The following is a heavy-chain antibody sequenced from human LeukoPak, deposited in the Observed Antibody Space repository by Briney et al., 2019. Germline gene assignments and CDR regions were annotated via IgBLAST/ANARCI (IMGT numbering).Heavy chain of an antibody. J-gene: IGHJ4*02. CDR2: ISFDGGDK. D-gene: IGHD2-15*01. CDR3: AKQGRDHCSGGSCYLFDY. V-gene: IGHV3-30*18. Sequence: PGGSLRPSCAASGFTFISFGMHWVRQAPGKGLQWGALISFDGGDKYYADSVKGRFTISRDNSKDTLFLQMNSLRPEDTAVYYCAKQGRDHCSGGSCYLFDYWGQGTLVTVSS. CDR1: GFTFISFG.